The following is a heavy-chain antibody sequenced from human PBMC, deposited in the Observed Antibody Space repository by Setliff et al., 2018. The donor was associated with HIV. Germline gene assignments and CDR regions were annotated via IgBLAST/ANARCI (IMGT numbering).Heavy chain of an antibody. Sequence: SETLSLTCTVSGGSINSYYWSWIRQPPGKGLEWIGYIYATGSTNYNPSLKGRVTVSVDTAKNQFSLKLTSVTAADTALYYCASGRGAKGGYDYFGSWGQGTLVTVSS. CDR1: GGSINSYY. J-gene: IGHJ4*02. D-gene: IGHD5-12*01. CDR2: IYATGST. V-gene: IGHV4-4*09. CDR3: ASGRGAKGGYDYFGS.